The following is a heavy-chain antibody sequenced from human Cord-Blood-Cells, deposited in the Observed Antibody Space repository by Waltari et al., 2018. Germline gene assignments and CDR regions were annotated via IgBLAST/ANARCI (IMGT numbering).Heavy chain of an antibody. CDR2: ISRSSSYI. D-gene: IGHD2-8*01. CDR3: ARVVGYCTNGVCYAFDI. CDR1: GFTFSSYS. J-gene: IGHJ3*02. Sequence: EVQLVESGGGLVKPGGSLRLSCAASGFTFSSYSMNWVRQAPGKGLEWVSSISRSSSYIYIADSVKGRFTISRDNAKNSLYLQMNSLRAEDTAVYYCARVVGYCTNGVCYAFDIWGQGTMVTVSS. V-gene: IGHV3-21*01.